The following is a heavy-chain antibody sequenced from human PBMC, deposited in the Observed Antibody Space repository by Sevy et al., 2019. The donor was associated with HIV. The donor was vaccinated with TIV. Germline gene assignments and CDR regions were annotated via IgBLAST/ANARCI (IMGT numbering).Heavy chain of an antibody. V-gene: IGHV1-18*01. J-gene: IGHJ6*02. Sequence: ASVKVSCKASGYTFTSYGISWVRQAPGQGLEWMGWISVYNGNTKNAQKVQGRVTLTTETSTSTVYMELRSLRSDDTAVYYCARGPEAWSGYYYHYYGMDVWGQGTTVTVSS. CDR1: GYTFTSYG. D-gene: IGHD3-3*01. CDR2: ISVYNGNT. CDR3: ARGPEAWSGYYYHYYGMDV.